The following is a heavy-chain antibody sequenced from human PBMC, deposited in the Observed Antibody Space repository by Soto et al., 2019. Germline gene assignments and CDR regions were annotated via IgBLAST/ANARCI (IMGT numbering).Heavy chain of an antibody. D-gene: IGHD3-10*01. CDR3: ASPTRVLPAPLGY. J-gene: IGHJ4*02. CDR1: GGTFSSYT. CDR2: IIPILDIA. Sequence: QVQLVQSGAEVKKPGSSVKVSCKASGGTFSSYTISWVRQAPGQGLEWMGRIIPILDIAEYAQKFQGRVTITADKSTSTAYMELSSLRPEDTAVYYCASPTRVLPAPLGYWGQGTLVTVSS. V-gene: IGHV1-69*02.